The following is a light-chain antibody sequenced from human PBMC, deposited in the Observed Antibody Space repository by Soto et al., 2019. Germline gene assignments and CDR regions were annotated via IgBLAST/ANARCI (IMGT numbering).Light chain of an antibody. CDR2: GAS. Sequence: EIVMTQSPATLSVSPGERATLSCRASQSVSSNLACYQHKPGQAPRLLIYGASTRATGIPARFSGSGSGTEFTLTISSLESEDFAVYYCQQYNDLPRTFGQGTKVEIK. CDR3: QQYNDLPRT. CDR1: QSVSSN. J-gene: IGKJ1*01. V-gene: IGKV3-15*01.